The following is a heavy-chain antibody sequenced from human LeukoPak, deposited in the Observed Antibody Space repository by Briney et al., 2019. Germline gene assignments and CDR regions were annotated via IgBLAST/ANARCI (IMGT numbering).Heavy chain of an antibody. D-gene: IGHD6-13*01. V-gene: IGHV4-4*07. CDR2: IYTSGST. CDR3: ARDQMLVIAAANFFDYYYMDV. J-gene: IGHJ6*03. CDR1: GGSFSGYY. Sequence: KPSETLSLTCAVYGGSFSGYYWSWIRQPAGKGLEWIGRIYTSGSTNYNPSLKSRVTISVDTSKNQFSLKLSSVTVADTAVYYCARDQMLVIAAANFFDYYYMDVWGKGTTVTVSS.